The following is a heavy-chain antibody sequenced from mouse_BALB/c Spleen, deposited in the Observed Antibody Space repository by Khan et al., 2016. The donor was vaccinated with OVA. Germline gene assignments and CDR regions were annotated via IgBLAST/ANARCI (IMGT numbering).Heavy chain of an antibody. Sequence: EVQLQESGPGLVKPSQSLSLTCTVTGYSITSDYAWNWIRQFPGNKLEWMGYISYSGRTSYNPSLKSRISITRDTSKNPFFLQLNSVNTEDTATDYCARSVTSTTVVATDFDYWGQGTTLTVSS. CDR2: ISYSGRT. J-gene: IGHJ2*01. CDR1: GYSITSDYA. V-gene: IGHV3-2*02. D-gene: IGHD1-1*01. CDR3: ARSVTSTTVVATDFDY.